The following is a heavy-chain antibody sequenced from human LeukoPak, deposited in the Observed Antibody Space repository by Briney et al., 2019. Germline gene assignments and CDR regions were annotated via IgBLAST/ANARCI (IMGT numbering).Heavy chain of an antibody. D-gene: IGHD2-15*01. Sequence: SETLSLTRTVSGGSISSSSYYWGWIRQPPGKGLEWIGSIYYSGSTYYHPSLKSRVTISVDTSKNQFSLKLSSVTAADTAVYYCARTRPYCSGGSCSFFDYWGQGTLVTVSS. J-gene: IGHJ4*02. CDR1: GGSISSSSYY. CDR3: ARTRPYCSGGSCSFFDY. CDR2: IYYSGST. V-gene: IGHV4-39*07.